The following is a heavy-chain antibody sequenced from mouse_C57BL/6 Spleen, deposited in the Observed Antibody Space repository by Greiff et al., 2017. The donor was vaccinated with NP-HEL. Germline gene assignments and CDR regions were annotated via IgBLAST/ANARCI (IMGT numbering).Heavy chain of an antibody. Sequence: DVQLVESGGGLVKPGGSLKLSCAASGFTFSDYGMHWVRQAPEKGLEWVAYISSGSSTIYYADTVKGRFTISRDNAKNTLFLQMTSLRSEDTAMYYCARDDGYYEDWYFDVWGTGTTVTVSS. CDR2: ISSGSSTI. J-gene: IGHJ1*03. V-gene: IGHV5-17*01. D-gene: IGHD2-3*01. CDR1: GFTFSDYG. CDR3: ARDDGYYEDWYFDV.